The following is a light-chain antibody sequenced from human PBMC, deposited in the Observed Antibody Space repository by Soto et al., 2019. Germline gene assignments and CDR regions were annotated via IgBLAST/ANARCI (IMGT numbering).Light chain of an antibody. J-gene: IGKJ1*01. CDR2: KVS. CDR1: QSLIHSDGDTY. V-gene: IGKV2-30*02. CDR3: MQCTHWPWT. Sequence: DVVMTQSPLSLPVTLGQPASISCRSSQSLIHSDGDTYLNWFQQRPGQSPRRLIYKVSDRDSGVPDRFSGSVSGTDFTLKISRVEAEDVGVYYCMQCTHWPWTFGQGTEVEIK.